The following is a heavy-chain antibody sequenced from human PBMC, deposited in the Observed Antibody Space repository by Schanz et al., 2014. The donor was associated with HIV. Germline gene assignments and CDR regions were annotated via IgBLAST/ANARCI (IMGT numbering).Heavy chain of an antibody. Sequence: QVRLVQSGAEVKKPRSPVKVSCKAFGGTLSNYAISWVRQAPGQGLEWLGLIMPKFGTENYAQKYQGRVTLTADATTAYMDLSSLKFEDTAVYYCVRVANYDGDDYYQRSHFDLWGQGTLVTVSS. V-gene: IGHV1-69*01. J-gene: IGHJ4*02. CDR1: GGTLSNYA. D-gene: IGHD3-22*01. CDR3: VRVANYDGDDYYQRSHFDL. CDR2: IMPKFGTE.